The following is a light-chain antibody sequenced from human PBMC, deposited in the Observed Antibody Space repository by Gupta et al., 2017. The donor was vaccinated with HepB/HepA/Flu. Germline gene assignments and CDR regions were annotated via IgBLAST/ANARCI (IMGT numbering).Light chain of an antibody. Sequence: QPAPTQLASASTYPGPSFTISCTGTSSDVGGFDYVSWYQQYPDKAPKVMIYDVSNSPSGVADRFSGSTSGNTASLTIPGLQSEEEADYYCSSYTSGITLVVFGGGTKLTVL. CDR3: SSYTSGITLVV. CDR1: SSDVGGFDY. V-gene: IGLV2-14*01. J-gene: IGLJ2*01. CDR2: DVS.